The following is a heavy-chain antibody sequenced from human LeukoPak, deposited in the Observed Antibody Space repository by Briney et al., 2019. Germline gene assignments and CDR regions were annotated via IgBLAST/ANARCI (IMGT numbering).Heavy chain of an antibody. CDR1: GFTFTGTS. J-gene: IGHJ4*02. D-gene: IGHD3-22*01. Sequence: GGSLRLSSAPPGFTFTGTSMNWVRQAPRKGLEWGSSICSSSSYIYYADSAKGRFTISRDNAKNSLYLQMNSLRAEDTAVYYCARVHYDSSGYYYGTYYFDYWGQGTLVTVSS. CDR2: ICSSSSYI. CDR3: ARVHYDSSGYYYGTYYFDY. V-gene: IGHV3-21*01.